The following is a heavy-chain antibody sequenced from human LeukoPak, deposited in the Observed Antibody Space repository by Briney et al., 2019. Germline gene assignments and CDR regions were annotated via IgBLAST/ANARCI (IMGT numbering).Heavy chain of an antibody. J-gene: IGHJ1*01. V-gene: IGHV4-59*01. Sequence: PSETLSLTCTVSGGSISSYYWSWIRQPPGQGLEWIGYVYYSVSTNYNPSLKSRVTISVDTSKNQFSLKLTSVTAADTAVYYCARLGHLSGYFQHWDQGTLVTVSS. CDR2: VYYSVST. CDR1: GGSISSYY. CDR3: ARLGHLSGYFQH.